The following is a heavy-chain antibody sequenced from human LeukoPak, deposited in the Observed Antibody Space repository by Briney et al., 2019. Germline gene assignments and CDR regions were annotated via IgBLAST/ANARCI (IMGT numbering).Heavy chain of an antibody. V-gene: IGHV5-51*01. D-gene: IGHD2/OR15-2a*01. J-gene: IGHJ4*02. Sequence: GESLKISCKGSGYNFTSYWIVWVRQMPGKGLEWMGIIYPGDSDTRYSPSFQGQVTISADKSISTAYLQWSSLKASDTAMYYCARRSSTASRYFDYWGRGTLVTVSS. CDR2: IYPGDSDT. CDR1: GYNFTSYW. CDR3: ARRSSTASRYFDY.